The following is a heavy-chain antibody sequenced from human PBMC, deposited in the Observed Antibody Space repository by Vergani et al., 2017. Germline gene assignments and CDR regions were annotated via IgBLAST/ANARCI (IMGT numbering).Heavy chain of an antibody. CDR1: GGSFSGYY. CDR2: INHSGST. D-gene: IGHD1-26*01. CDR3: ARGRRHRSIATALLTKYYFDY. J-gene: IGHJ4*02. V-gene: IGHV4-34*01. Sequence: QVQLQQRGAGLLKPSETLSLTCAVYGGSFSGYYWSWIRQSPGKGLEWIGEINHSGSTNYNPSLKSRVTISVDTSKNQFSLKLSSVTAADTAVYYCARGRRHRSIATALLTKYYFDYWGQGTLVTVSS.